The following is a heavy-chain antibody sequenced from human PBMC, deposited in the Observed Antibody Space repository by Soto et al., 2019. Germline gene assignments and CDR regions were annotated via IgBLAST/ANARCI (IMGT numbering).Heavy chain of an antibody. CDR1: GFIFSGSA. D-gene: IGHD6-19*01. Sequence: EVHLVQSGGGLVQPGGSLKLSCAASGFIFSGSAMHWVRQASGKGLEWVGRIGRKAKNYATEYGASVEGRFTISRDDSKNTTFLLMNSLKSEDTAVYFCVRQWLVFSPLDNGGQGTLVTVSS. CDR2: IGRKAKNYAT. V-gene: IGHV3-73*02. CDR3: VRQWLVFSPLDN. J-gene: IGHJ4*02.